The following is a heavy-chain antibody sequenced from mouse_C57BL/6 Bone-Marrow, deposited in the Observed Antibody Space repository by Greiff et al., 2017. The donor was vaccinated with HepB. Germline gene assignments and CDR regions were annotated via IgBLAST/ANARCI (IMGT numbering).Heavy chain of an antibody. V-gene: IGHV14-3*01. Sequence: EVQLQQPVAELVRPGASVKLSCTASGFNIKNTYMHWVKQRPEQGLEWIGRIDPANGNTKYAPKCQGKATVTADTSSNTAYLQLSSLTSEDTAIYSCAREGVCDSYYYAMDYWGQGTSVTVSS. CDR2: IDPANGNT. J-gene: IGHJ4*01. CDR1: GFNIKNTY. CDR3: AREGVCDSYYYAMDY. D-gene: IGHD2-12*01.